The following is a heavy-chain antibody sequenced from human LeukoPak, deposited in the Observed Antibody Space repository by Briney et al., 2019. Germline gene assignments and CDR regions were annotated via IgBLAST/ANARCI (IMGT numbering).Heavy chain of an antibody. V-gene: IGHV4-59*01. CDR1: GGSISSYY. J-gene: IGHJ4*02. CDR2: IYYSGTT. D-gene: IGHD6-13*01. CDR3: ARGVYIAAAQYGY. Sequence: SETLSLTCTVSGGSISSYYWSWIRQPPGKGLEWIGYIYYSGTTNYNPSLKSRVTTSVDTSKDQFSLKLSSVTAADTAVYYCARGVYIAAAQYGYWGQGTLVTVSS.